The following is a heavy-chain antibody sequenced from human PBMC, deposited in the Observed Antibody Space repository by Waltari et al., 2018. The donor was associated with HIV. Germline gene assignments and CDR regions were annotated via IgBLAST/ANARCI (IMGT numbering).Heavy chain of an antibody. D-gene: IGHD6-13*01. Sequence: VQLVESGGQVIRPGGSLRLSCAASGFTFDDYGMNWVRQVPGKGLEWFCSCSFDGYSTGCSDCVVGRFTISRDNARKALHLQMHSLRVDDTAIYYCVRGFREGHESSWFLMWFESWGPGTPVIVST. CDR1: GFTFDDYG. J-gene: IGHJ5*01. CDR2: CSFDGYST. CDR3: VRGFREGHESSWFLMWFES. V-gene: IGHV3-20*04.